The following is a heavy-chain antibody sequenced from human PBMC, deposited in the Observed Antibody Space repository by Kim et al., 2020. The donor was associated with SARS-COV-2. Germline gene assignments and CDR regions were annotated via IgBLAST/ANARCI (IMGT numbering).Heavy chain of an antibody. CDR2: IYWDDDK. D-gene: IGHD1-7*01. CDR3: AHLTVTRTIFDY. CDR1: GFSLSTSGVG. Sequence: SGPTLVNPTQTLTLTCTFSGFSLSTSGVGLGWIRQPPGKALEWLSLIYWDDDKRYSPSLKSRLTITKDTTKNQVVLTMTNMDPVDTATYYCAHLTVTRTIFDYCGQGNLVTVSS. J-gene: IGHJ4*02. V-gene: IGHV2-5*02.